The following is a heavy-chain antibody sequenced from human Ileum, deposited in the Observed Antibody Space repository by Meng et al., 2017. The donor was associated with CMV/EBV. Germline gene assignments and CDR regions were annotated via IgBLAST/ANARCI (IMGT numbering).Heavy chain of an antibody. D-gene: IGHD3-3*01. V-gene: IGHV3-30*02. CDR1: GFTFSSYW. CDR3: AKDSGVETYYLDY. CDR2: ILYDGSNG. J-gene: IGHJ4*02. Sequence: GESLKISCAASGFTFSSYWMSWVRQAPGKGLEWVAFILYDGSNGYYVESVKGRFTISRDNSKNTLYLQMNNLRPEDTALYFCAKDSGVETYYLDYWGQGTLVTVSS.